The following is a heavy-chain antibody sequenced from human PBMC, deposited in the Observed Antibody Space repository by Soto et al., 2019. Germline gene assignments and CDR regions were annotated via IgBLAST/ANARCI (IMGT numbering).Heavy chain of an antibody. V-gene: IGHV3-30*18. D-gene: IGHD1-26*01. CDR2: ISYDGSNK. CDR1: GFTFSSYG. J-gene: IGHJ6*02. CDR3: AKDFGGGSYYLLVYGMDV. Sequence: GSLRLSCAASGFTFSSYGMHWVRQAPGKGLEWVAVISYDGSNKYYADSVKGRFTISRDNSKNTLYLQMNSLRAEDTAVYYCAKDFGGGSYYLLVYGMDVWGQGTTVTVSS.